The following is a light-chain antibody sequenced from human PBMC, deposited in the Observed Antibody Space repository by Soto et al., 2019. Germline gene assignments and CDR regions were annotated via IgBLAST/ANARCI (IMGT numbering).Light chain of an antibody. J-gene: IGKJ3*01. V-gene: IGKV1-5*03. CDR3: QQYNSYSLFT. CDR2: KAS. CDR1: QSVRTW. Sequence: DIQMTQSPSTLSASVGDTVIITCLASQSVRTWLAWYQQKPGKVPNLLIYKASSLESGVPSRFSGSGSGTEFTLTINSLQPDDFATYYCQQYNSYSLFTFGPGTTLDIK.